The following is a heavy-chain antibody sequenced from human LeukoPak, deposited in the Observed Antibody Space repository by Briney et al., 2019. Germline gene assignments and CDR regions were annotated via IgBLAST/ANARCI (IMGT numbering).Heavy chain of an antibody. CDR1: GYTFTGYY. Sequence: ASVKVSCKASGYTFTGYYMHWVRQAPGQGLEWMGWINPNSGGTNYAQKFQGRVTMTRDTSISTAYMELSSLRSEDTAVYYCATDLVVTHHFDYWGQGTLVTVSS. CDR3: ATDLVVTHHFDY. V-gene: IGHV1-2*02. D-gene: IGHD2-21*02. J-gene: IGHJ4*02. CDR2: INPNSGGT.